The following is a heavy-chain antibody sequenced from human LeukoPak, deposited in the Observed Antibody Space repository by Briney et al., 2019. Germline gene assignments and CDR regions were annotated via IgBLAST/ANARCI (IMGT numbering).Heavy chain of an antibody. CDR3: ARFPSGQAGKHWLVPDY. Sequence: SETLSLTCTVSGGSISSGSYYWSWIRQPAGKGLEWIGRIYTSGSTNYNPSLKSRVTISVDTSKNQFSLKLTSVIAADTAVYYCARFPSGQAGKHWLVPDYWGQGSLVTVSS. CDR2: IYTSGST. D-gene: IGHD6-19*01. CDR1: GGSISSGSYY. V-gene: IGHV4-61*02. J-gene: IGHJ4*02.